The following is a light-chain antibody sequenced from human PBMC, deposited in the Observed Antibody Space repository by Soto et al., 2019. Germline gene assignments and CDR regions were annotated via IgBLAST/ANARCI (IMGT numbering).Light chain of an antibody. CDR2: AAS. J-gene: IGKJ2*01. CDR1: QGISTY. Sequence: DIQMTQSPSSLSASVGDRVTITCRASQGISTYLNCYQQKPGKAPKLLIYAASSLHSGVPSRFSGSGFGTEFTLTISSLQPEDFATYHCQEYDSYSHTFGQGTKVDIK. V-gene: IGKV1-16*01. CDR3: QEYDSYSHT.